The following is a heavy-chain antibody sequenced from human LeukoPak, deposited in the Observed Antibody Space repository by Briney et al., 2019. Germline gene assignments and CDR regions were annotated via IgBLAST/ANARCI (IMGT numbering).Heavy chain of an antibody. CDR3: AGEGRGSKRGHYFDY. V-gene: IGHV4-59*01. CDR2: IYYSGST. Sequence: SETLSLTCAVSGGTISSYYWTWIRQPPGKGLEWIGYIYYSGSTNYNPSLKSRVTVSVDTSKNQFSLKLNSVTAADTAVYYCAGEGRGSKRGHYFDYWGQGTLVTVSS. D-gene: IGHD1-26*01. J-gene: IGHJ4*02. CDR1: GGTISSYY.